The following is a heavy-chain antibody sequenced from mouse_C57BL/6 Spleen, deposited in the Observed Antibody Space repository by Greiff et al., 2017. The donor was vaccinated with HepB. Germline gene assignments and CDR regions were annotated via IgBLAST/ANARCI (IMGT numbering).Heavy chain of an antibody. Sequence: EVQLVESGEGLVKPGGSLKLSCAASGFTFSSYAMSWVRQTPEKRLEWVAYISSGGDYIYYADTVKGRFTISRDNARNTLYLQMSSLKSEDTAVYYCTRKIYYYGSSPYYAMDYWGQGTSVTVSS. CDR3: TRKIYYYGSSPYYAMDY. CDR1: GFTFSSYA. J-gene: IGHJ4*01. CDR2: ISSGGDYI. D-gene: IGHD1-1*01. V-gene: IGHV5-9-1*02.